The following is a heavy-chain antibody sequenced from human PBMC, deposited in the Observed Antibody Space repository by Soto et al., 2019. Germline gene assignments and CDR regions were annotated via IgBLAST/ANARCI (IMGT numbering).Heavy chain of an antibody. CDR1: GYSFSSYD. V-gene: IGHV1-8*01. CDR2: MNANSGNT. CDR3: ARRSLRYFDWLSD. Sequence: SVKVSCKGSGYSFSSYDRHWVSQATGQGLEWMGWMNANSGNTDYAQKFQGRVTMTRNTSISTAYMELSSLRSEDTAVYYSARRSLRYFDWLSDWGQGTLVTVSS. J-gene: IGHJ4*01. D-gene: IGHD3-9*01.